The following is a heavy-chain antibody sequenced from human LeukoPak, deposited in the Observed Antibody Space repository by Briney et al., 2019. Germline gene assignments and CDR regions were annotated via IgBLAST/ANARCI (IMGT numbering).Heavy chain of an antibody. Sequence: RSLRLSCAASGFTFSSYAMHWVRQAPGKGLEWVAVIWYDGSNKYYADSVKGRFTISRDNSKNTLYLQMNSLRAEDTAVYYCAKDPTSGWYYYYYMDVWGKGTTVTVSS. J-gene: IGHJ6*03. CDR2: IWYDGSNK. V-gene: IGHV3-33*06. CDR1: GFTFSSYA. D-gene: IGHD6-19*01. CDR3: AKDPTSGWYYYYYMDV.